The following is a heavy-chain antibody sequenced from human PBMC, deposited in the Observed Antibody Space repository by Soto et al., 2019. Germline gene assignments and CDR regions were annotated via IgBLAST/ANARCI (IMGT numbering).Heavy chain of an antibody. D-gene: IGHD6-13*01. CDR2: ISAYNGDTET. Sequence: QVQLVQSGAEVKKPGASVKVSCKASGYTFSTYGISWVRQAPGQGLEWMGWISAYNGDTETNYAQKFQCRVTMTTDTSTSAAYMELRNLRSDDTAVYYCAREAAVMAAAGPDYWGQGTLVTVSS. V-gene: IGHV1-18*01. J-gene: IGHJ4*02. CDR1: GYTFSTYG. CDR3: AREAAVMAAAGPDY.